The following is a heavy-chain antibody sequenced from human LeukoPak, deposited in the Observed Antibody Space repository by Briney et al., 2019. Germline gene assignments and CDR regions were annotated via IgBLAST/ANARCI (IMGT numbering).Heavy chain of an antibody. CDR1: GYSFTSYW. CDR3: ARHSGGVFDTDNYYYYMDV. CDR2: IYPGDSDT. V-gene: IGHV5-51*01. D-gene: IGHD3-10*01. J-gene: IGHJ6*03. Sequence: GESLKISCKGSGYSFTSYWIGWVRQMPGKGLEWMGIIYPGDSDTRYSPSFQGQVTISADKSISTAYLQWSSLKASDTAMYYCARHSGGVFDTDNYYYYMDVWGKGTTVTVSS.